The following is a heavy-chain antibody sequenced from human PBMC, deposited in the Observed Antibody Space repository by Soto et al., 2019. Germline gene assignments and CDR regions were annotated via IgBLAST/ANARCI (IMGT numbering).Heavy chain of an antibody. D-gene: IGHD3-3*01. CDR1: GYTFTSYD. CDR3: ARVGYYDFWSGYYNLGFDY. CDR2: MNPNSGNT. J-gene: IGHJ4*02. Sequence: QVQLVQSGAEVKKPGASVKVSCKASGYTFTSYDINWVRQATGQGLEWMGWMNPNSGNTGYAQKFQGRVTMTRNTSISTADMELSSLRSEDTAVYYCARVGYYDFWSGYYNLGFDYWGQGTLVTVSS. V-gene: IGHV1-8*01.